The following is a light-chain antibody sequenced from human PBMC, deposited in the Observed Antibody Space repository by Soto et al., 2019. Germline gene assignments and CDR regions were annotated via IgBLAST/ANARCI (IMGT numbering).Light chain of an antibody. CDR1: QSVSSY. CDR2: DAS. CDR3: QQRSNWPPIT. J-gene: IGKJ5*01. V-gene: IGKV3-11*01. Sequence: EIVLTQSPVTLSLSPGERATLSCRASQSVSSYLAWYQQKPGQAPRLIIYDASNRATGIPARFSGGGSGTDFALTIDNLEPEDFAIYYCQQRSNWPPITLGQGTRLEIK.